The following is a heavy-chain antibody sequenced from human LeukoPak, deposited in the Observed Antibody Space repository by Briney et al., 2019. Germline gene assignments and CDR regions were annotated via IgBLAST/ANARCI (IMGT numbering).Heavy chain of an antibody. CDR3: ARHQWVPAFDI. Sequence: PSETLSLTCTASGESISGFYWNWIRQPPGKGLEWIGYIYYSGSTNYNPSLKSRVTISIDSSKNQFSLKLSSVTAADTAVYYCARHQWVPAFDIWGQGTMVTVSS. CDR2: IYYSGST. V-gene: IGHV4-59*08. D-gene: IGHD1-26*01. CDR1: GESISGFY. J-gene: IGHJ3*02.